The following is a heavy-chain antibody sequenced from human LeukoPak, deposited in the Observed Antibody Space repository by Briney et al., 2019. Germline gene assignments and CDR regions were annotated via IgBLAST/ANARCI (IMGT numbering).Heavy chain of an antibody. CDR2: IHPEGNEK. CDR1: GFTFSNFW. Sequence: PGGSLRLSCAASGFTFSNFWMSWVRQAPGRGLEWVANIHPEGNEKYHVESVKGRFIISRDNTKNLLFLQMNGLRVEDTAVYYCARGDDFSGDHWGQGTLVTVSS. V-gene: IGHV3-7*04. CDR3: ARGDDFSGDH. J-gene: IGHJ4*02. D-gene: IGHD1-1*01.